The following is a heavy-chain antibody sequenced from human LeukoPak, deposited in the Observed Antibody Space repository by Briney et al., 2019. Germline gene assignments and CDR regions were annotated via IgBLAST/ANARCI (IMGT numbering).Heavy chain of an antibody. D-gene: IGHD3-10*01. CDR1: GYTFTNYA. CDR2: TNTNTGNP. CDR3: ARRSMVQHLDV. Sequence: ASVKVSCKASGYTFTNYAMNWVRQAPGQGLEWMGWTNTNTGNPTYAQGFTGRFVFSLDTSVSTAYLQISSLKTEDTAVYYCARRSMVQHLDVWGKGTTVTVSS. V-gene: IGHV7-4-1*02. J-gene: IGHJ6*04.